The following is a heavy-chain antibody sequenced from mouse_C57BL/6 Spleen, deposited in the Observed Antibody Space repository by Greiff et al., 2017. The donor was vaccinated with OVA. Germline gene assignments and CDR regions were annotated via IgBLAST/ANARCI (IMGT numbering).Heavy chain of an antibody. V-gene: IGHV1-76*01. CDR2: IYPGSGNT. CDR1: GYTFTDYY. J-gene: IGHJ2*01. D-gene: IGHD1-1*01. Sequence: VQLQQSGAELVRPGASVKLSCKASGYTFTDYYINWVKQRPGQGLEWIARIYPGSGNTYYNEKFKGKATLTAEKSSSTAYMQLSSLTSEDSAVYFCARGRITTVVATPFDYWGQGTTLTVSS. CDR3: ARGRITTVVATPFDY.